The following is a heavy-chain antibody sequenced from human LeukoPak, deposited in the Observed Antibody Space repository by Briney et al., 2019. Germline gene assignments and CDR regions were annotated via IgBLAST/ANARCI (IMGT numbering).Heavy chain of an antibody. D-gene: IGHD3-22*01. Sequence: GGPLRLSCAASGFTFTIYGMHWVRQAPGKGLEWVAFIRYDGSNKYYADSVKGRFTFSRDNSKNTLYLQMNSLIAEDTAVYYCAKGSSSSVYYWTGIDYWGQGTLVTVSS. J-gene: IGHJ4*02. V-gene: IGHV3-30*02. CDR2: IRYDGSNK. CDR3: AKGSSSSVYYWTGIDY. CDR1: GFTFTIYG.